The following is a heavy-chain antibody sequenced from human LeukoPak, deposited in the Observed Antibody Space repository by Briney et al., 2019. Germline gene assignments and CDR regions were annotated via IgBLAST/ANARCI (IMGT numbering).Heavy chain of an antibody. CDR3: VKSGGYGLIDY. D-gene: IGHD6-19*01. CDR1: GASISGSGYY. V-gene: IGHV4-39*01. J-gene: IGHJ4*02. CDR2: IYYTGST. Sequence: SETLSLTCAVSGASISGSGYYLGWIRRPPGKGLEWIGNIYYTGSTYYNASLQSRVTISIDMSKNQFSLRLSSVTAADTAMYYCVKSGGYGLIDYWGQGTLVTVSS.